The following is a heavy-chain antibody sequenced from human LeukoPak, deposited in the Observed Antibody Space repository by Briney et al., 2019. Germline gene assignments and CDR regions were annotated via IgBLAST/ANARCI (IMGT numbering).Heavy chain of an antibody. CDR2: ISGSGGNT. D-gene: IGHD4-23*01. J-gene: IGHJ4*02. CDR3: AKGTDYGGNSPTGY. CDR1: GFTFSNYA. Sequence: QAGGSLRLSCAASGFTFSNYAMSWVRQAPGKGLEWVSTISGSGGNTYYTDSVKGRFTISRDNSKSTLFLQMNSLRAEDTAVYYCAKGTDYGGNSPTGYWGQGTLVTVSS. V-gene: IGHV3-23*01.